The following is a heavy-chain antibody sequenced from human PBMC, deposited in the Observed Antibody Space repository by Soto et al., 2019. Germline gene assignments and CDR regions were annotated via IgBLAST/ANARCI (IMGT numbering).Heavy chain of an antibody. CDR2: ISAYNGNS. CDR1: GYTFTSYG. J-gene: IGHJ1*01. Sequence: ASVKVSCKASGYTFTSYGISWVRQAPGQGLEWMGWISAYNGNSNYAQKFQGRVTMTTDTSTSTAYMELSSLRSDDTAVFYCARDRCTGGSCHSGEYFQHWG. V-gene: IGHV1-18*04. D-gene: IGHD2-15*01. CDR3: ARDRCTGGSCHSGEYFQH.